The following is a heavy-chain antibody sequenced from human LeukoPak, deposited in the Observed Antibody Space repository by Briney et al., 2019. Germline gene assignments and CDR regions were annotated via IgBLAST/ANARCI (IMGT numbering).Heavy chain of an antibody. CDR1: GASISGYY. CDR2: IHYSGDT. CDR3: VKVGTGTVDF. D-gene: IGHD1-1*01. J-gene: IGHJ4*02. V-gene: IGHV4-59*01. Sequence: SETLSLTCTVSGASISGYYWGWIRQSPGKGLEWIGYIHYSGDTNYVPSLKSRVSISVDTSKNQFSLKLTSLTAADTAVYYCVKVGTGTVDFWGQGTLVSTSS.